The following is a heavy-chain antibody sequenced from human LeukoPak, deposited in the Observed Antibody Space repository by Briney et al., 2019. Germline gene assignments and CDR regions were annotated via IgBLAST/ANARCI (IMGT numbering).Heavy chain of an antibody. CDR3: ARDPNSSSWYYGMDV. V-gene: IGHV3-74*01. J-gene: IGHJ6*02. D-gene: IGHD6-13*01. CDR2: INSDGSST. CDR1: GFTFSSYW. Sequence: GGSLRLSCAASGFTFSSYWMHWVRQAPGKRLVWVSRINSDGSSTSYADSVKGRFTISRDNAKNTLYLQMNSLRAEDTAVYYCARDPNSSSWYYGMDVWGQGTTVTVSS.